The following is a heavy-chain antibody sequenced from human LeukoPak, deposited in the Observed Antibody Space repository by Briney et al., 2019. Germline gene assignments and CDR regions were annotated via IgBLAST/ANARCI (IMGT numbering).Heavy chain of an antibody. CDR1: GGSISSSNW. CDR3: ARRPSPPDAFDI. CDR2: IFHDGTT. Sequence: SGTLSLTCAVSGGSISSSNWWSWVRQPPGKGLEWIGDIFHDGTTNFNPSLKSRLTISTDKSKNQFSLNLYSVTAADTAVYYCARRPSPPDAFDIWGQGTVVTVSS. V-gene: IGHV4-4*02. J-gene: IGHJ3*02.